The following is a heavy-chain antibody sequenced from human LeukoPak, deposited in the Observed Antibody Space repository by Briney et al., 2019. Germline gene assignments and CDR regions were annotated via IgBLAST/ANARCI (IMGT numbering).Heavy chain of an antibody. J-gene: IGHJ4*02. CDR1: GFTFSSYA. Sequence: GGSLRLSCAASGFTFSSYAMSCVRQAPGKGLEWVSAISGSGGSTYYADSVKGRFTISRDNSKNTLYPQMNSLRAEDTAVYYCAKIGATTDLWPFDYWGQGTLVTVSS. V-gene: IGHV3-23*01. D-gene: IGHD5-12*01. CDR3: AKIGATTDLWPFDY. CDR2: ISGSGGST.